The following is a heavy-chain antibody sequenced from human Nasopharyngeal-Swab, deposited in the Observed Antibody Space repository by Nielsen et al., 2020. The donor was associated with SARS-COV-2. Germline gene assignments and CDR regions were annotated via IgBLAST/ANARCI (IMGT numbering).Heavy chain of an antibody. V-gene: IGHV4-34*01. J-gene: IGHJ4*02. Sequence: WIRQPPGKGLEWIGEINHSGSTNYNPSLKSRVTISVDTSKNQFSLKLSPVTAADTAVYYCARIEDCSSTSCYDYFDYWAREPWSPSPQ. D-gene: IGHD2-2*01. CDR3: ARIEDCSSTSCYDYFDY. CDR2: INHSGST.